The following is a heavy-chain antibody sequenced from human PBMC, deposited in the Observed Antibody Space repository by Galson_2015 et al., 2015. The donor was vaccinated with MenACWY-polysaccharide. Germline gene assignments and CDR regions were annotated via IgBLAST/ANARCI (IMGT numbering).Heavy chain of an antibody. CDR3: AHRLSGTEWYVYFFDY. CDR1: GFSLSTRGMR. D-gene: IGHD3-3*01. CDR2: VFWDDDK. J-gene: IGHJ4*02. Sequence: PALVKPTQTLTLTCTFSGFSLSTRGMRVIWIRQPPGKALEWLAVVFWDDDKRYNPSLKSRVTITKDTSKNQVVLKMTNMEPEDTATYYCAHRLSGTEWYVYFFDYWGQGTLVTVSS. V-gene: IGHV2-5*08.